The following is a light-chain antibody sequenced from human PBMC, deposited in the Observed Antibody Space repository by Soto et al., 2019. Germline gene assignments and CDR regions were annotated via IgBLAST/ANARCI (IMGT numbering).Light chain of an antibody. CDR2: GAS. CDR3: QQYSSSPRT. V-gene: IGKV3-20*01. J-gene: IGKJ1*01. CDR1: QSVSSTY. Sequence: EIVLTQSPGTLSLSPGERATLSCRASQSVSSTYLIWYQQKPGQAPRLLIYGASSRATGVPDRFSGGGSGTDFTLTISRLEPEDFAVYYCQQYSSSPRTFGQGTKVDIK.